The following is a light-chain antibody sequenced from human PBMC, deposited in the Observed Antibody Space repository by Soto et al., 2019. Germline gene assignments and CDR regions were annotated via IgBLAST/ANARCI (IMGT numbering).Light chain of an antibody. V-gene: IGKV1-39*01. Sequence: IQVTQSPSSLSASVGDRVTITCRTSQGIRSALGWYQKKSGQAPKLLMYAASTLQSGVPSRFSGSGSGTDFTLTISSLQPEDSATYYCQQSDSLPWTFGQGTKVDIK. CDR3: QQSDSLPWT. CDR2: AAS. J-gene: IGKJ1*01. CDR1: QGIRSA.